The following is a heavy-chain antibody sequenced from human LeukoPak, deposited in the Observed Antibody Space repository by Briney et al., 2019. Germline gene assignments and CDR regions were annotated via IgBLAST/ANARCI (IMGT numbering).Heavy chain of an antibody. CDR2: IRYDGSNK. CDR1: GFTFSSYG. CDR3: AKDRGYSYGYPYYFDY. V-gene: IGHV3-30*02. J-gene: IGHJ4*02. D-gene: IGHD5-18*01. Sequence: PGGSLRLSCAASGFTFSSYGIHWVRQAPGKGLEWVAFIRYDGSNKYYADSVKGRFTISRDNSKNTLYLQMNSLRAEDTAVYYCAKDRGYSYGYPYYFDYWGQGTLVTVSS.